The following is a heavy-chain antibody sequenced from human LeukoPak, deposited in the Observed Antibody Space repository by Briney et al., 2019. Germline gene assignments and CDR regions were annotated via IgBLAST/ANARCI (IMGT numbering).Heavy chain of an antibody. CDR1: GYTFTGYY. D-gene: IGHD3-3*01. J-gene: IGHJ4*02. CDR3: ATRRITIFGVVIGGIDY. CDR2: INPNSGGT. V-gene: IGHV1-2*02. Sequence: ASVKVSCKASGYTFTGYYMHWVRQAPGQGLEWMGWINPNSGGTNYAQKFQGRVTMTRDTSISTAYMELSRLRSEDTAVYYCATRRITIFGVVIGGIDYWGQGTLVTVSS.